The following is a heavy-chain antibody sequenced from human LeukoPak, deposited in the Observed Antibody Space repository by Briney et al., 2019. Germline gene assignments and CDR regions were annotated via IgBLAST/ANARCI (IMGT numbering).Heavy chain of an antibody. D-gene: IGHD6-19*01. V-gene: IGHV4-39*01. CDR2: IYYSGST. Sequence: PSETLSLTCTVSGGSISSSSYYWGWIRQPPGKGLEWIGSIYYSGSTYYNPSLKSRVTISVDTSKNQFSLKLSSVTAADTAVYYCASQAYSSGWYDFDYWGQGTLVTVSS. CDR3: ASQAYSSGWYDFDY. J-gene: IGHJ4*02. CDR1: GGSISSSSYY.